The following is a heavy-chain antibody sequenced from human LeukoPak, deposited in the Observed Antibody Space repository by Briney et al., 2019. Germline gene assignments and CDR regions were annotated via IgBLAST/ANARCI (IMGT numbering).Heavy chain of an antibody. CDR1: GFTFSSYG. CDR2: IWYDGSNK. J-gene: IGHJ6*02. V-gene: IGHV3-33*01. Sequence: GGSLRLSCAASGFTFSSYGMHWVRQAPGKGLEWVAVIWYDGSNKYYADSVKGRFTISRDNSKNTLYLQMNSLRAEDTAVYYCARDRAYSPHYYYYGMDVWGQGTTVTVS. D-gene: IGHD4-11*01. CDR3: ARDRAYSPHYYYYGMDV.